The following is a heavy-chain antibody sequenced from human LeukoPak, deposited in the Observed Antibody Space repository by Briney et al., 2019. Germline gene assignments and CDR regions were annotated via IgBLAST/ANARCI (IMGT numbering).Heavy chain of an antibody. D-gene: IGHD6-6*01. Sequence: GGSLRLSCAASGFTVSSNYMSWVRQAPGKGLEWVSVIYSGMTTYYSDSVKGRFTISRDNSKNTLYLQMNSLRAEDTAVYYCARKIAGRLSYFDYWGQGTLVTVSS. CDR3: ARKIAGRLSYFDY. J-gene: IGHJ4*02. CDR1: GFTVSSNY. CDR2: IYSGMTT. V-gene: IGHV3-66*02.